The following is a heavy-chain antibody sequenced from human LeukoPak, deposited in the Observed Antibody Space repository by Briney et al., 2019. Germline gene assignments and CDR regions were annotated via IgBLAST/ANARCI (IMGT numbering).Heavy chain of an antibody. CDR2: ISYDGSNK. V-gene: IGHV3-30*03. CDR1: GFTFSSYG. CDR3: AIQTTVTTFSAFDI. D-gene: IGHD4-17*01. Sequence: GGSLRLSCAASGFTFSSYGMHWVRQAPGKGLEWVAVISYDGSNKYYADSVKGRFTISRDNSKNTLYLQMNSLRAEDTAVYYCAIQTTVTTFSAFDIWGQGTMVTVSS. J-gene: IGHJ3*02.